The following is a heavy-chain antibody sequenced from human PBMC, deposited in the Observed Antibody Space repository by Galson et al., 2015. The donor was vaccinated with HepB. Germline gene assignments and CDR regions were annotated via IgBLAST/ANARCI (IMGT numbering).Heavy chain of an antibody. D-gene: IGHD3-3*02. Sequence: SLRLSCAASEFDLRSHYINWVRQAPGKGLEWVSVIYSGGSTYFADSVKGRFTISRHNSENTLYLQMNSLKIEDTAVYYCARDIFGNGPSDIWGQGTILTVSS. CDR2: IYSGGST. CDR3: ARDIFGNGPSDI. CDR1: EFDLRSHY. V-gene: IGHV3-53*04. J-gene: IGHJ3*02.